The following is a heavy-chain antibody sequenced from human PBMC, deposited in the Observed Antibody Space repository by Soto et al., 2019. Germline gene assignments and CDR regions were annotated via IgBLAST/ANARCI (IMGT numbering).Heavy chain of an antibody. CDR1: GFTFSSYA. CDR3: ARDPITMIVVVNPYYFDY. V-gene: IGHV3-30-3*01. J-gene: IGHJ4*02. D-gene: IGHD3-22*01. Sequence: LRLSCAASGFTFSSYAMHWVRQAPGKGLEWVAVISYDGSNKYYADSVKGRFTISRDNSKNTLYLQMNSLRAEDTAVYYCARDPITMIVVVNPYYFDYWGQGTLVTVSS. CDR2: ISYDGSNK.